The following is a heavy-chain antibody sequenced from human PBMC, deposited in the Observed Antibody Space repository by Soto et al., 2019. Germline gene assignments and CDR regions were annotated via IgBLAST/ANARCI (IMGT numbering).Heavy chain of an antibody. Sequence: PGGSLRLSCAASRFTFNNAWMNWVRQAPGKGLEWVGRIKCKTDGGTTDYAAPVRGRFTISRDDSKNTLYLEMNSLKTEDTAVYYCTTENVTTFRKGLWDTQSRYYYGMDVWGQGTTVTVSS. CDR3: TTENVTTFRKGLWDTQSRYYYGMDV. V-gene: IGHV3-15*07. CDR2: IKCKTDGGTT. D-gene: IGHD4-17*01. CDR1: RFTFNNAW. J-gene: IGHJ6*02.